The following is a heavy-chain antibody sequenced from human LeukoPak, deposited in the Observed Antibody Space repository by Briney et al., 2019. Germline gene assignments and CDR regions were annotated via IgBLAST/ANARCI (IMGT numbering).Heavy chain of an antibody. CDR2: INPNSGGT. Sequence: ASVKVSCKASGYTFTGYYMHWVRQAPGQGLEWMGWINPNSGGTNYAQKFQGRVTMTRDTSISTAYMELSRLRSDDTAVYYCARKDLYYYDSSGYNWFDPWGQGTLVTVSS. D-gene: IGHD3-22*01. J-gene: IGHJ5*02. V-gene: IGHV1-2*02. CDR1: GYTFTGYY. CDR3: ARKDLYYYDSSGYNWFDP.